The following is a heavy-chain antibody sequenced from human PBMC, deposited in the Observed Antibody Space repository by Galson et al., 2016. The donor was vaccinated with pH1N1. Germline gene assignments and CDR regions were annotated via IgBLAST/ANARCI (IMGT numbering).Heavy chain of an antibody. Sequence: SVKVSCKASGGTFSSYAISWVRQAPGQGLKWMGRIIPIFGTSNYAQKFQGRVTITADESTSTAYMELSSLRSEDTAVYYCARGGYGDYTDYMDVWGKGTTVTVSS. CDR3: ARGGYGDYTDYMDV. CDR2: IIPIFGTS. V-gene: IGHV1-69*13. J-gene: IGHJ6*03. D-gene: IGHD4-17*01. CDR1: GGTFSSYA.